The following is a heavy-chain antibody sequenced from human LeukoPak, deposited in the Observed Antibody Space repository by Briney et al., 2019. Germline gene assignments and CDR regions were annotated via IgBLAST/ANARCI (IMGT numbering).Heavy chain of an antibody. J-gene: IGHJ5*02. CDR1: GFTFSTYS. CDR2: ISGSSSYI. Sequence: PGGSLRLSCAASGFTFSTYSMNWVRQAPGKGLEWVSSISGSSSYIYYADSVRGRFTISRDNAKNSLYLQMNSLRAEDTAVYHCARGQSYGWFDPWGQGTLVTVSS. D-gene: IGHD5-18*01. CDR3: ARGQSYGWFDP. V-gene: IGHV3-21*01.